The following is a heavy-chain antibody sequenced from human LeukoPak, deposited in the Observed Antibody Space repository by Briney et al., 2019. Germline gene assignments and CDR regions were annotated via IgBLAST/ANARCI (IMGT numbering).Heavy chain of an antibody. CDR2: IKTDGSST. D-gene: IGHD1-26*01. CDR1: GFSFNTYW. J-gene: IGHJ4*02. Sequence: TGGSLRLSCAASGFSFNTYWMYWVRQVPEKGLVWVSRIKTDGSSTSYADSVKGRFTISRDNAKNTLYLQMNSLRAEDTAVYYSTTLYSGAMDYWGQGTLVTVSS. V-gene: IGHV3-74*01. CDR3: TTLYSGAMDY.